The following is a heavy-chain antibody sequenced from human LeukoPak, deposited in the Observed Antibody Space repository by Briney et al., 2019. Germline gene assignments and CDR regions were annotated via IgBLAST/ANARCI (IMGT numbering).Heavy chain of an antibody. J-gene: IGHJ6*02. CDR1: GFTSSSYG. CDR3: AKDHEDLRFYYCYGMDV. Sequence: GRSLRLSCAASGFTSSSYGMDSVSQAPGKGREWVAVISYDGSNKYYADSVKGRFTISRDNSKNTLYLQMNSLRAEDTAVYYCAKDHEDLRFYYCYGMDVWGQGTTVTVSS. CDR2: ISYDGSNK. D-gene: IGHD2-15*01. V-gene: IGHV3-30*18.